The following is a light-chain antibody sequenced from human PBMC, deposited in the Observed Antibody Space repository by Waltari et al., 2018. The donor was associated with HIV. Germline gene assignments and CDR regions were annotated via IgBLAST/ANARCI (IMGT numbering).Light chain of an antibody. Sequence: DIQMTQSPSTLSASVGDRVTITCRASQSISSWLAWYQQKPGKAPNLLIYKASSLESEVPSRFGVSGSGTEFTLTISSLQPDDFATYYCQQYKSYPYTFGQGTKLEIK. V-gene: IGKV1-5*03. CDR1: QSISSW. J-gene: IGKJ2*01. CDR2: KAS. CDR3: QQYKSYPYT.